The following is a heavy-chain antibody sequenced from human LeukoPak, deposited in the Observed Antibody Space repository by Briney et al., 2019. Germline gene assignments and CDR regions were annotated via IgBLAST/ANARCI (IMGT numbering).Heavy chain of an antibody. D-gene: IGHD2-15*01. J-gene: IGHJ4*02. Sequence: GGSLRLSCAASGLAFSAYKMHWVRQAPRKGLVWVSRISTDGYTTDYADFVQGRFTASRDNTKNTWSLEMNSLRAEVTAVYYCVVGGSPGYWGQGTLVTVSS. CDR1: GLAFSAYK. CDR2: ISTDGYTT. V-gene: IGHV3-74*01. CDR3: VVGGSPGY.